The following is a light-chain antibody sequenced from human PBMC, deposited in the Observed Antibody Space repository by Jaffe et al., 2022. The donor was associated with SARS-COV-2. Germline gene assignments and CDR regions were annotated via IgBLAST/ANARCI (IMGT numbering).Light chain of an antibody. CDR2: AVT. J-gene: IGLJ3*02. CDR3: SSYAGSNRLV. Sequence: QSALTQPPSASGSPGQSVTISCTGTSSDIGRYDYVSWYQQHPGKAPKLMIYAVTQRPSGVPDRFSGSKSGNAASLTVSGLQADDEADYFCSSYAGSNRLVFGGGTKLTVL. V-gene: IGLV2-8*01. CDR1: SSDIGRYDY.